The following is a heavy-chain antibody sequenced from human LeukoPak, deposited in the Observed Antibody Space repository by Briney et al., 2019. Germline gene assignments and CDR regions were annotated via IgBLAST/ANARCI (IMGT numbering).Heavy chain of an antibody. Sequence: PGGSLRLSCAASGFTFSSYGMHWVRQAPGKGLEWVAFIRYDGSNKYYADSVKGRFTISRDNSKNTLYLQMNSLRAEDTAVYYCARVLGSYYDSSGYYSDYWGQGTLVTVS. D-gene: IGHD3-22*01. CDR2: IRYDGSNK. V-gene: IGHV3-30*02. J-gene: IGHJ4*02. CDR3: ARVLGSYYDSSGYYSDY. CDR1: GFTFSSYG.